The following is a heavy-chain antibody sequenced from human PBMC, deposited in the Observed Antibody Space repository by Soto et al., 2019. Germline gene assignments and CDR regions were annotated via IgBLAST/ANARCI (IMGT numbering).Heavy chain of an antibody. J-gene: IGHJ2*01. CDR2: IIPIFGTV. D-gene: IGHD5-12*01. CDR1: GGTFSNYP. V-gene: IGHV1-69*12. Sequence: QVQLVQSGAEVKKPGSSVKVSCKASGGTFSNYPISWVRQAPGQGLEWMGGIIPIFGTVKYAHKFQGRVTITADESTSTAYMGLSSLRSEDTAVYYCARGNHRWLQLWYFDLWGRGTLVTVSS. CDR3: ARGNHRWLQLWYFDL.